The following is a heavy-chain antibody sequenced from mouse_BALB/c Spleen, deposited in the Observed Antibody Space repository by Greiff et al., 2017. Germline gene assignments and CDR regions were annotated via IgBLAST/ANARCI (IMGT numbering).Heavy chain of an antibody. V-gene: IGHV5-6*01. D-gene: IGHD1-1*01. CDR2: ISSGGSYT. CDR3: ARQDYGSSYGWYFDV. Sequence: EVKVVESGGDLVKPGGSLKLSCAASGFTFSSYGMSWVRQTPDKRLEWVATISSGGSYTYYPDSVKGRFTISRDNAKNTLYLQMSSLKSEDTAMYYCARQDYGSSYGWYFDVWGAGTTVTVSS. J-gene: IGHJ1*01. CDR1: GFTFSSYG.